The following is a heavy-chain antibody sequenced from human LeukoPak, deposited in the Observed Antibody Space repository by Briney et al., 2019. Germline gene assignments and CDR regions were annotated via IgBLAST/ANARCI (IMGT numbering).Heavy chain of an antibody. Sequence: SVKVSCKASGGTFSSYAISWVRQAPGQGLEWMGRIIPVFGTANYAQKFLGRVTITTDESTSTAYMELSSLRSEDTAVYYCAREGPLHDFWSGYYSDYWGQGTLVTVSS. D-gene: IGHD3-3*01. CDR3: AREGPLHDFWSGYYSDY. CDR1: GGTFSSYA. V-gene: IGHV1-69*05. J-gene: IGHJ4*02. CDR2: IIPVFGTA.